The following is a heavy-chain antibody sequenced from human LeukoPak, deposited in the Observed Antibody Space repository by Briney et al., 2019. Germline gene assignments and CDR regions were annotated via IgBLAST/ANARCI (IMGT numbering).Heavy chain of an antibody. J-gene: IGHJ4*02. CDR1: GFTFSSYA. CDR3: AKHSVALALDY. CDR2: ISYDGSNK. V-gene: IGHV3-30-3*01. Sequence: PGRSLRLSCAASGFTFSSYAMHWVRQAPGKGLEWVAVISYDGSNKYYADSVKGRFTISRDNSKNTLYLQMNSLRAEDTAVYYCAKHSVALALDYWGQGTLVTVSS. D-gene: IGHD4-23*01.